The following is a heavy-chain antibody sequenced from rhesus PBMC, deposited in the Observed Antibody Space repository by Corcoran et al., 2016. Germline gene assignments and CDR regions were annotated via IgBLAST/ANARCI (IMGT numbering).Heavy chain of an antibody. CDR1: GSTLTSYG. CDR3: ARSLGGDDGY. D-gene: IGHD3-9*01. J-gene: IGHJ4*01. Sequence: QVHLVQSGAVVKKPGAPVKLPCKASGSTLTSYGINWVRQAPGQGLEWKGWINPSNGITGYAQKFQGRVTMTRDTSTSTAYMELSSLRSEDTAVYYCARSLGGDDGYWGQGVLVTVSS. CDR2: INPSNGIT. V-gene: IGHV1-200*01.